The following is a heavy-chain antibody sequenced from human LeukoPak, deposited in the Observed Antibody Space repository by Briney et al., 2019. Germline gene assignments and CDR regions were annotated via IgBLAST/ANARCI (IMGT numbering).Heavy chain of an antibody. CDR3: AKVWGPYGSGSYTDY. J-gene: IGHJ4*02. V-gene: IGHV3-30*18. CDR2: ISYDGSNK. D-gene: IGHD3-10*01. Sequence: PGGSLRLSCAASGFTFSSYGMHWVRQAPGKGLERVAVISYDGSNKYYADSVKGRFTISRDNSKNTLYLQMNSLRAEDTAVYYCAKVWGPYGSGSYTDYWGQGTLVTVSS. CDR1: GFTFSSYG.